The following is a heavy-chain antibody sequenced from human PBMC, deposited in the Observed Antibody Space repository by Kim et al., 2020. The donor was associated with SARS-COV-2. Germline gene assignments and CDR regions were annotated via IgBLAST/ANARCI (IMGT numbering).Heavy chain of an antibody. J-gene: IGHJ4*02. Sequence: GGSLRLSCAASGFTFTIYEMNWVRQAPGKGLEWISYISSSGSTIYYADSVKGRFTISRDNDSEYLQMNSLRAEDTAVYYCARGGRWLQTSFAYWGQGTLV. CDR2: ISSSGSTI. D-gene: IGHD5-12*01. V-gene: IGHV3-48*03. CDR3: ARGGRWLQTSFAY. CDR1: GFTFTIYE.